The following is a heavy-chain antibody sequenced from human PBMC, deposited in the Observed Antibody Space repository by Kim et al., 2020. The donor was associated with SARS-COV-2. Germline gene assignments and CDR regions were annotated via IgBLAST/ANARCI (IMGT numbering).Heavy chain of an antibody. CDR2: IWYDGSNK. CDR1: GFTFSSYG. Sequence: GGSLRLSCAASGFTFSSYGMHWVRQAPGKGLEWVAVIWYDGSNKYYADSVKGRFTISRDNSKNTLYLQMNSLRAEDTAVYYCAKEPHTYYDILTGYFDYWGQGTLVTVSS. D-gene: IGHD3-9*01. V-gene: IGHV3-33*06. CDR3: AKEPHTYYDILTGYFDY. J-gene: IGHJ4*02.